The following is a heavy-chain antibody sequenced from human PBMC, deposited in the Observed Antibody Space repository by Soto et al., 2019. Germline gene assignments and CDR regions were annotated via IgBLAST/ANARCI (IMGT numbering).Heavy chain of an antibody. CDR3: ARDVGVLGELSSDAFDI. V-gene: IGHV1-18*01. Sequence: ASVKVSCKASGYTFTSYGISWVRQAPGQGLEWMGWISAYNGNTNYAQKLQGRVTMTTDTSTSTACMELRSLRSDDTAVYYCARDVGVLGELSSDAFDIWGQGTMVTVSS. D-gene: IGHD3-16*02. CDR2: ISAYNGNT. CDR1: GYTFTSYG. J-gene: IGHJ3*02.